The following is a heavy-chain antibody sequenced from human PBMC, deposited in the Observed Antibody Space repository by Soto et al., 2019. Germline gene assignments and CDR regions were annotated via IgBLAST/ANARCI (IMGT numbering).Heavy chain of an antibody. D-gene: IGHD2-2*01. V-gene: IGHV3-11*06. J-gene: IGHJ6*02. CDR2: ISGTGDYT. CDR3: ARSRPYCNSTSCYGYCYGMDV. Sequence: GGSLRLSCAASGFTFSDYYMSWIRQAPGKGLEWVSYISGTGDYTNYADSVKGRFTISRDNAKNSLYLQMNSLRAADTAVYYCARSRPYCNSTSCYGYCYGMDVWGQGTTVTVSS. CDR1: GFTFSDYY.